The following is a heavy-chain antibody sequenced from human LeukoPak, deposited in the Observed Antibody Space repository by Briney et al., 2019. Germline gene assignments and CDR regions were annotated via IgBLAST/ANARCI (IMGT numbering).Heavy chain of an antibody. CDR2: IKQDGSET. D-gene: IGHD6-19*01. CDR1: RFTLSNYW. J-gene: IGHJ4*02. CDR3: ARQRGSGCLDY. V-gene: IGHV3-7*01. Sequence: GGSLRLSCAAPRFTLSNYWMSWVRQAPGKGLEWVANIKQDGSETYYVDSVKGRFTISRDNAKNSLSLQMNSLRAEDTAVYYCARQRGSGCLDYWGQGTLVTVSS.